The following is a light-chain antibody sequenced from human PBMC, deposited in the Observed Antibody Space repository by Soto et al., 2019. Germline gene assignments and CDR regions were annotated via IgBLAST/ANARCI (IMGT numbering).Light chain of an antibody. CDR3: SSYAGSDNLAV. J-gene: IGLJ2*01. V-gene: IGLV2-8*01. Sequence: QSALTQPPSASGSPGQSVTISCTGTSSDVGGYNYLSWYQQHPGKAPKLMIYEVSNRPSGIPDRFSGSKSGNTASLPVSGLQAEDEADYYYSSYAGSDNLAVFGGGTKLTVL. CDR1: SSDVGGYNY. CDR2: EVS.